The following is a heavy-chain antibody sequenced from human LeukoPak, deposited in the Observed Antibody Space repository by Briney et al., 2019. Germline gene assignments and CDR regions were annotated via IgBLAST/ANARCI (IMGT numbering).Heavy chain of an antibody. CDR1: SGSISSDSYS. V-gene: IGHV4-30-2*01. CDR3: ARAAYSGYLPYYYGLDV. D-gene: IGHD5-12*01. CDR2: IYHNGTT. Sequence: SETLSLTCAVSSGSISSDSYSWSWIRQPPGKGLEWIGNIYHNGTTYYNPSHKSRVTISVDRSKTQFSLWLKSVTAAETAVYYCARAAYSGYLPYYYGLDVWGKGTTVTVSS. J-gene: IGHJ6*04.